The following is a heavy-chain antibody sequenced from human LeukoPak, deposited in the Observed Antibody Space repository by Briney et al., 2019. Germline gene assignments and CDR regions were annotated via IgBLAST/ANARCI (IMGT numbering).Heavy chain of an antibody. J-gene: IGHJ4*02. V-gene: IGHV3-66*01. Sequence: GGSLRLSCAASGFTASSNYMNWVRQAPGEGLEWVSVIYSGGSTYYADSVKGRFTISRDNSKNTLYLQMNSLRAEDTAVYYCARGGLFAYYFDYWGQGTLVTVSS. D-gene: IGHD3-10*02. CDR2: IYSGGST. CDR3: ARGGLFAYYFDY. CDR1: GFTASSNY.